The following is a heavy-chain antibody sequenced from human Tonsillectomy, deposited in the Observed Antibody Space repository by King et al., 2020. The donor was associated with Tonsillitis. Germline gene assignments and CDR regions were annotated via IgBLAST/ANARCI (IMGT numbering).Heavy chain of an antibody. D-gene: IGHD5-18*01. J-gene: IGHJ4*02. CDR3: ARLSIRLWPRRDPNPLFDY. CDR1: GGSISSYY. Sequence: MQLQESGPGLVKPSETLSLTCTVSGGSISSYYWSWIRQPPGKGLEWIGNIYYSGSTNYNPSLKSRVTISVDTPKKQFSLKLSSVTAAETAVYYCARLSIRLWPRRDPNPLFDYWGQGTLVTVSS. CDR2: IYYSGST. V-gene: IGHV4-59*08.